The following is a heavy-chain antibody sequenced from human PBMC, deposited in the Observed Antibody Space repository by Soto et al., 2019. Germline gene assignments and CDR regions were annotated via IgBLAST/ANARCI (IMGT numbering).Heavy chain of an antibody. CDR2: ISGIFGST. Sequence: GGSLRLSCAASGFTFSSYAMSWVRQAPVNGLEFVSAISGIFGSTYYADSVKGRFTISRYSSKNSLYLQRSSPRAEDKAVYYCAKGGYQPHWGQGTLVTVSS. CDR1: GFTFSSYA. J-gene: IGHJ4*02. D-gene: IGHD2-15*01. V-gene: IGHV3-23*01. CDR3: AKGGYQPH.